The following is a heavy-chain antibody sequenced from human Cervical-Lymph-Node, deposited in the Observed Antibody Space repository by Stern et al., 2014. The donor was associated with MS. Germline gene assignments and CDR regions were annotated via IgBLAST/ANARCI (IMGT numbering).Heavy chain of an antibody. J-gene: IGHJ5*01. Sequence: VQLVESGPGLVKPSETVSLTCTVSGGYMSSKSWNWIRQPPGKGLEWIGDIYSDGSTTYNPSLKSRVIISLDTSTNQFSLSLTSVTAADTAVYYCARVTGRGTRQNWFDSWGQGTLVTVSS. CDR2: IYSDGST. D-gene: IGHD1-26*01. CDR3: ARVTGRGTRQNWFDS. V-gene: IGHV4-59*01. CDR1: GGYMSSKS.